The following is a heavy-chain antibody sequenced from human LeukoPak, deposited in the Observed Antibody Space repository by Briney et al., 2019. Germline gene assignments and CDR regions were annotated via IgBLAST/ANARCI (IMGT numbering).Heavy chain of an antibody. CDR2: IYYSGST. J-gene: IGHJ4*02. Sequence: PSETLSLTCTVSGGSISSYYWSWIRQPAGKGLEWIGYIYYSGSTYYNPSLKSRVTISVDTSKNQFSPKLSSVTAADTAVYYCAGAMVRGVPDYWGQGTLVTVSS. CDR1: GGSISSYY. D-gene: IGHD3-10*01. V-gene: IGHV4-59*06. CDR3: AGAMVRGVPDY.